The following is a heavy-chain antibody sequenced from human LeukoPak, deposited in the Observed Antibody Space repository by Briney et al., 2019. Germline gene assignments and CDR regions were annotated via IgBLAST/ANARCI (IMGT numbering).Heavy chain of an antibody. V-gene: IGHV3-43*01. CDR2: ITWNGGGT. CDR3: VKDGLQYCTSTSCYEFQS. J-gene: IGHJ4*02. D-gene: IGHD2-2*01. Sequence: GGSLRLSCAASGFSFDEYSMHWVRQAPGKGLEWVSLITWNGGGTSYADSVKGRFAISRDNKKSSLFLQMHSLRTEDTAFYFCVKDGLQYCTSTSCYEFQSWGQGTLVTVSS. CDR1: GFSFDEYS.